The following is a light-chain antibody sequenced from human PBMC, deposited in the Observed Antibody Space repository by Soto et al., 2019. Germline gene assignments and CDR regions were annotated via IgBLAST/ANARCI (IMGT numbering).Light chain of an antibody. CDR1: QSISSW. Sequence: GDRVTITCRASQSISSWLAWYQQKPGKAPKLLIYRASTLEGGVPSTFSGSGSGTEFSLTIRSLQPDDVAIYFCQPYDSYPLTFGAGPKV. CDR2: RAS. CDR3: QPYDSYPLT. V-gene: IGKV1-5*03. J-gene: IGKJ4*01.